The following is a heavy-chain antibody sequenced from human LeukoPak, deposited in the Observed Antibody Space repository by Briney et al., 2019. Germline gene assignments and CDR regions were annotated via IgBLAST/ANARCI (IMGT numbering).Heavy chain of an antibody. D-gene: IGHD5-18*01. J-gene: IGHJ4*02. CDR1: GYTFTGYY. CDR2: INPNSGGT. Sequence: ASVKVSCKASGYTFTGYYMHWVRQAPGQGLEWMGWINPNSGGTNYAQKFQGRVTMTRGTSISTAYMELSRLRPDDTAVYYCARGRLKWSYGYVYWGQGTLVTVSS. V-gene: IGHV1-2*02. CDR3: ARGRLKWSYGYVY.